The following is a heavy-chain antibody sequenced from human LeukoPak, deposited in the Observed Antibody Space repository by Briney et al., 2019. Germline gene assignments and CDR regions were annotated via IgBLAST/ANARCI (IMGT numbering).Heavy chain of an antibody. CDR2: INHSGST. Sequence: KPSETLSLTCAVYGGSFSGYYWSWIRQPPGKGLEWIGEINHSGSTNYNPSLKSRVTISVDTSKNQFSLKLSSVTAADTAVYYCARDFDPTYYYDSSDYWGQGTLVTVSS. J-gene: IGHJ4*02. CDR3: ARDFDPTYYYDSSDY. D-gene: IGHD3-22*01. CDR1: GGSFSGYY. V-gene: IGHV4-34*01.